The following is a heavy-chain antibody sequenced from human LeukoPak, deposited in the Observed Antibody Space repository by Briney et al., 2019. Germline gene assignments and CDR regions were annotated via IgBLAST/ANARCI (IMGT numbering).Heavy chain of an antibody. D-gene: IGHD3-3*01. Sequence: PSETLSLTCAVYGGSFSGYYWSWIRQPPGKGLEWIGEINHSGSTNYNPSLKSRVTISVDTSKNQFSLKLSSVTAADTAVYYCARDSLYDFWSGYFYWGQGTLVTVSS. J-gene: IGHJ4*02. CDR3: ARDSLYDFWSGYFY. CDR1: GGSFSGYY. CDR2: INHSGST. V-gene: IGHV4-34*01.